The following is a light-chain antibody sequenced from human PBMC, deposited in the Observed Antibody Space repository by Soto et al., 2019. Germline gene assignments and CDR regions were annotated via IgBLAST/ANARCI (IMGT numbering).Light chain of an antibody. Sequence: EIVLTQSPGTLSLSPGERATLSCRASQSVSSDFLAWYQQKPGQAPRLLIYDASTRATDIPDRFSGSGSGTDFTLTINRLEPEDFALYYCQQYGDSPFTFGPGTKVDIK. CDR3: QQYGDSPFT. CDR1: QSVSSDF. V-gene: IGKV3-20*01. CDR2: DAS. J-gene: IGKJ3*01.